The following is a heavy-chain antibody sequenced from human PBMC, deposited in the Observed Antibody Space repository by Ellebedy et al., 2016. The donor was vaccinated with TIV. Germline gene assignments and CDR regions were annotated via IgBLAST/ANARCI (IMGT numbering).Heavy chain of an antibody. CDR1: GFTFSSSW. CDR2: IKQDGSEK. Sequence: GESLKISCAASGFTFSSSWISWVRQAPGKGLEWVGNIKQDGSEKYYVDSVKGRFTIYRDNAKNSLYLQMDSLRAEDTAVYYCARDFDSWGQGTLVTVSS. CDR3: ARDFDS. J-gene: IGHJ4*02. V-gene: IGHV3-7*03.